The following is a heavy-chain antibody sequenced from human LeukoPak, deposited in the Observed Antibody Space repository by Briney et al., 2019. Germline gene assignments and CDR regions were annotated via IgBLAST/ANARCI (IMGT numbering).Heavy chain of an antibody. CDR1: GFTFDDYA. CDR3: AKGESGYYKYYFDY. Sequence: GRSLRLSCAASGFTFDDYAMHWVRQAPGKGLEWVSGISWNSGSIGYADFVKGRFTISRDNAKNSLYLQMNSLRAEDTALYYCAKGESGYYKYYFDYWGQGTLVTVSS. V-gene: IGHV3-9*01. CDR2: ISWNSGSI. D-gene: IGHD3-22*01. J-gene: IGHJ4*02.